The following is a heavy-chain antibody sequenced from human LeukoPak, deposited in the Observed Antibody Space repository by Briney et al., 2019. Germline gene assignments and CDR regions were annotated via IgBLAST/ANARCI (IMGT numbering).Heavy chain of an antibody. J-gene: IGHJ4*02. Sequence: ASVKVSCKASGYTFTSYGISWVRQAPGQGREWMGWISAYNGNTNYAQKLQGRVTMTTDTSTSTAYMELRSLRSDDTAVYYCASGEGYCSGGSCALEYYFDYWGQGTLVTVSS. CDR2: ISAYNGNT. V-gene: IGHV1-18*04. CDR3: ASGEGYCSGGSCALEYYFDY. CDR1: GYTFTSYG. D-gene: IGHD2-15*01.